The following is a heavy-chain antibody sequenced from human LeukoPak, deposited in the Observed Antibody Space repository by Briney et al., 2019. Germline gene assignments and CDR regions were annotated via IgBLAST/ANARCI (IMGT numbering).Heavy chain of an antibody. V-gene: IGHV3-30*18. CDR1: GFTFSSYG. J-gene: IGHJ4*02. D-gene: IGHD2-2*01. CDR2: ISYDGRNK. Sequence: LTGGSLRLSCAASGFTFSSYGMHWVRQAPGKGLEWVAVISYDGRNKHYPDSVKGRFTISRDISTDTLWLQMDSLRTEDTAVYYCAKGPLRGTAAAIDYWGQGTLVTVSS. CDR3: AKGPLRGTAAAIDY.